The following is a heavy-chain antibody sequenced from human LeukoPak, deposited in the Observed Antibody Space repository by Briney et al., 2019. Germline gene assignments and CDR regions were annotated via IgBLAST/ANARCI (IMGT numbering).Heavy chain of an antibody. J-gene: IGHJ4*02. D-gene: IGHD2-15*01. Sequence: GRSLRLSCAASGFTFSSYAMHWVRQAPGKGLEWVAVISYDGSNKYYADSVKGRFTISRDNSKNTLYLQMGSLRAEDMAVYYCARGYCSGGSCPGHIDYWGQGTLVTVSS. CDR3: ARGYCSGGSCPGHIDY. V-gene: IGHV3-30*14. CDR1: GFTFSSYA. CDR2: ISYDGSNK.